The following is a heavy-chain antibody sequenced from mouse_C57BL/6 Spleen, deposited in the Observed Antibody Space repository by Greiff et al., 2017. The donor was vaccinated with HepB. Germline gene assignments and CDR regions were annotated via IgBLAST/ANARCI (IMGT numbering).Heavy chain of an antibody. Sequence: QVQLQQPGAELVKPGASVKVSCKASGYTFTSYWMHWVKQRPGQGLEWIGRIHPSDSDTNYNQKFKGKATLTVDKSSSTAYMQLSSLTSEDSAVYYCAIETYYGSSRFAYWGQGTLVTVSA. J-gene: IGHJ3*01. CDR3: AIETYYGSSRFAY. CDR1: GYTFTSYW. CDR2: IHPSDSDT. V-gene: IGHV1-74*01. D-gene: IGHD1-1*01.